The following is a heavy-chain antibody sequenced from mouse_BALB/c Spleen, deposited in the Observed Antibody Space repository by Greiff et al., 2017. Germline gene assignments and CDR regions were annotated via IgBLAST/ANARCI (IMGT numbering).Heavy chain of an antibody. CDR1: GFTFSSYG. CDR3: ARGDWVYAMDY. D-gene: IGHD4-1*01. CDR2: INSNGGST. Sequence: DVHLVESGGGLVQPGGSLKLSCAASGFTFSSYGMSWVRQTPDKRLELVATINSNGGSTYYPDSVKGRFTISRDNAKNTLYLQMSSLKSEDTAMYYCARGDWVYAMDYWGQGTSVTVSS. V-gene: IGHV5-6-3*01. J-gene: IGHJ4*01.